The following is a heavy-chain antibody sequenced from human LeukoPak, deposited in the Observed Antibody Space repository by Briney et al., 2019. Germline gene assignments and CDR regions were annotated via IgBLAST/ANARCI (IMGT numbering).Heavy chain of an antibody. CDR3: ARRAPSHDFDD. CDR1: GFTFSSYA. CDR2: ISGSGGST. Sequence: GGSLRPSCAASGFTFSSYAMSWVRQAPGKGLEWVSAISGSGGSTYYADSVKGRFTISRDNSKNTLYLQMNSLRVEDTALYYCARRAPSHDFDDWGQGTLVTVSS. V-gene: IGHV3-23*01. J-gene: IGHJ4*02.